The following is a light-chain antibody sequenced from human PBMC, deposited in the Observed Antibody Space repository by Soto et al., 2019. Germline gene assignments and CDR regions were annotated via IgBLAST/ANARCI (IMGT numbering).Light chain of an antibody. CDR1: TSNIESHS. CDR3: ATWDDSRKGV. CDR2: TNN. V-gene: IGLV1-44*01. Sequence: QSVLTQPPSASGTPGQSIVISCSGSTSNIESHSVNWFQQVPGTAPKLLIITNNQRPSGVPARFSGSKSGASASLAISGLQSEDEATYYCATWDDSRKGVFGTGTKVTVL. J-gene: IGLJ1*01.